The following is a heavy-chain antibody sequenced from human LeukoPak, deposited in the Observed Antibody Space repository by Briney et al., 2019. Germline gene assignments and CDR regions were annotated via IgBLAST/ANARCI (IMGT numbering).Heavy chain of an antibody. CDR2: IYYSGST. J-gene: IGHJ4*02. D-gene: IGHD3-3*01. CDR1: GGSISSGGYY. V-gene: IGHV4-31*03. Sequence: SETLSLTCTVSGGSISSGGYYWSWIRQHPGKGLEWIGYIYYSGSTYYNPSLKSRVTISVDTSKNQFSLKLSSVTAADTAVYCCARESTIFGVVQWGQGTLVTVSS. CDR3: ARESTIFGVVQ.